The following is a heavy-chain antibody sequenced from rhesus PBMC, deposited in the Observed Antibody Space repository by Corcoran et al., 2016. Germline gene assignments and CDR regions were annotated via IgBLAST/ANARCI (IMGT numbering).Heavy chain of an antibody. CDR3: ARTNIWTGYYLDY. CDR1: GGSISSNY. J-gene: IGHJ4*01. Sequence: QVQLQESGPGLVKPSETLSLTCAVSGGSISSNYWSWIRQPPGKGLEWIGRISGCGGSTDHTPALKRRVTISTDTSKNQFSLKLSSVAAADTAVYYCARTNIWTGYYLDYWGQGVLVTVSS. D-gene: IGHD3-3*01. CDR2: ISGCGGST. V-gene: IGHV4-173*01.